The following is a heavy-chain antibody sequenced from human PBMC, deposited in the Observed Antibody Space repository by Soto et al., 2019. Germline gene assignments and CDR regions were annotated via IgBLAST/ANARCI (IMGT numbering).Heavy chain of an antibody. Sequence: QVQLVESGGGVVQPGRSLRLSCAASGFTFSSYAMHWVRQAPGKGLEWVVVISYDGSNKYYADSVKGRFTISRDNSKNTLYRQMNSLRAEDTAVYYCARTGVRDPPPYYFDYWGQGTLVTVSS. V-gene: IGHV3-30-3*01. CDR3: ARTGVRDPPPYYFDY. J-gene: IGHJ4*02. CDR2: ISYDGSNK. CDR1: GFTFSSYA. D-gene: IGHD7-27*01.